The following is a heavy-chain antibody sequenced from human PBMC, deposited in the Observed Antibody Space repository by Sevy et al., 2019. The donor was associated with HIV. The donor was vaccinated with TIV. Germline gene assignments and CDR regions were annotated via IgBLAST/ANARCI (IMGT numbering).Heavy chain of an antibody. CDR3: ARSRASYYGMDV. Sequence: GGSLRLSCVASGFNFDDYAMHWVRQAPGKGLEWVSGITWHSYNIGYADSVKGRFTISRDNAKNSLYLQMNSLRTEDTALYYCARSRASYYGMDVWGQGTTVTVSS. CDR1: GFNFDDYA. D-gene: IGHD6-6*01. V-gene: IGHV3-9*01. CDR2: ITWHSYNI. J-gene: IGHJ6*02.